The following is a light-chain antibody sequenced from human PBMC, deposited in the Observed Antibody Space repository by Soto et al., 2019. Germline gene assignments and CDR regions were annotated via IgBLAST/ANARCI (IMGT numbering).Light chain of an antibody. CDR1: QSFTSSS. CDR3: QQYDSSPRT. J-gene: IGKJ1*01. CDR2: GAS. V-gene: IGKV3-20*01. Sequence: LTLSPDTVSLTPGERATLSCRASQSFTSSSLAWYQQKPGQAPRLLISGASSRATGIPDRFSGSGSGTDFTLTISSLEPEDFAVYYCQQYDSSPRTFGQGTKVDIK.